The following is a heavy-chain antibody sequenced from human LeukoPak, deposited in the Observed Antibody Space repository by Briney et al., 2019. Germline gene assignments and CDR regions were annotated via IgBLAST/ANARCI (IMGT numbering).Heavy chain of an antibody. CDR3: ARGYSDYSDYFDY. CDR1: GVTFSNYW. Sequence: GGSLSLSCAASGVTFSNYWMGWVRQAPGKGLEWVAFIKQDGSEKYYLDSVKGRFTISRDNAKNSLYLQMNTLRAEDTAVYYCARGYSDYSDYFDYWGQGTLVTVSS. D-gene: IGHD5-12*01. CDR2: IKQDGSEK. V-gene: IGHV3-7*05. J-gene: IGHJ4*02.